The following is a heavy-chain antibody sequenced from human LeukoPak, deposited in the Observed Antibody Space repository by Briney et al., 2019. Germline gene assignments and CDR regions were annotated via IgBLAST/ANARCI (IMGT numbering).Heavy chain of an antibody. J-gene: IGHJ4*02. D-gene: IGHD1-26*01. V-gene: IGHV3-23*01. CDR3: AKDLGWELPAEAY. CDR1: GFTFKNYV. CDR2: IYGSGVSI. Sequence: GGSLRLSCVASGFTFKNYVMNWVRQAPGKGLEWLATIYGSGVSISYADSVKGRFIISRDNSNNTLYLQMNSLRAEDTAMYFCAKDLGWELPAEAYWGQGTLVTVSS.